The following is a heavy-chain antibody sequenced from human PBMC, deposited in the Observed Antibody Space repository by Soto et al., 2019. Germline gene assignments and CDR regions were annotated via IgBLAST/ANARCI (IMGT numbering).Heavy chain of an antibody. J-gene: IGHJ6*02. CDR2: IYYSEST. CDR3: ALVRRYYGMDV. D-gene: IGHD6-6*01. CDR1: GNSISSGDYY. Sequence: QVQLQESGPGLVKPSQTLSLTCTVSGNSISSGDYYSSWIRQPQGKGLEWIGYIYYSESTYYNPSLMSRVTISVEMSKNQFSLKLSSVTAADTAVYYCALVRRYYGMDVWGQGITVTVSS. V-gene: IGHV4-30-4*01.